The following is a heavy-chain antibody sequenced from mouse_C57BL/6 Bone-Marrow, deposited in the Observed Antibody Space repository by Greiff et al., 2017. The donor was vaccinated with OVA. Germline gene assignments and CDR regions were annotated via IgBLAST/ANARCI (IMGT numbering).Heavy chain of an antibody. D-gene: IGHD1-1*01. Sequence: QVQLQQPGAELVKPGASVKLSCKASGYTFTSYWMQWVKQRPGQGLEWIGEIDPSDSYTNYNQKFKGKATLTVDTSSSTAYMQLSSLTSEDSAVYYCARNTNTWTCTTVVHYYAMDYWGQGTSVTVSS. J-gene: IGHJ4*01. V-gene: IGHV1-50*01. CDR3: ARNTNTWTCTTVVHYYAMDY. CDR2: IDPSDSYT. CDR1: GYTFTSYW.